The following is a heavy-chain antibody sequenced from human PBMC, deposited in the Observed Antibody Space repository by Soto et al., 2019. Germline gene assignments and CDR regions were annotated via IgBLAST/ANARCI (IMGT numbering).Heavy chain of an antibody. CDR3: ARRIYGDWYFDL. J-gene: IGHJ2*01. Sequence: QVQLQESSPGLVKPSGTLSLTCAVSGASISSSNWWSWVRQPPGKGLEWIGEIFHSGSTNSNPSLKSRVTMSLDASNNQFSLKLSSVTAADMAVYYCARRIYGDWYFDLWGRGTLVTVSS. D-gene: IGHD3-16*01. V-gene: IGHV4-4*02. CDR1: GASISSSNW. CDR2: IFHSGST.